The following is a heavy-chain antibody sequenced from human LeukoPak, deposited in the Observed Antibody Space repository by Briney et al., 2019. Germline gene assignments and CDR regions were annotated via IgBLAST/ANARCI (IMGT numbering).Heavy chain of an antibody. J-gene: IGHJ4*02. CDR3: AKDRGNMITFGGVIVSSITYFDY. CDR2: MSYDGSYK. Sequence: GGSLRLSCAASGFTFSSYAMHWVRQAPGKGLEWVALMSYDGSYKYYADSVKGRFTISRDNSKNTLYLQMNSLRAEDTAVYYCAKDRGNMITFGGVIVSSITYFDYWGQGTLVTVSS. V-gene: IGHV3-30*04. D-gene: IGHD3-16*02. CDR1: GFTFSSYA.